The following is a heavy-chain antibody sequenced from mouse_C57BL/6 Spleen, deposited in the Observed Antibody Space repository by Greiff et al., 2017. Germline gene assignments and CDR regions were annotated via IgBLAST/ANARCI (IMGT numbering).Heavy chain of an antibody. CDR2: ISPNSGST. CDR3: SSDGSQLRDFAY. J-gene: IGHJ3*01. D-gene: IGHD3-2*02. Sequence: VQLQQPGAELVKPGASVKLSCKASGYTFTSYWMHWVKQRPGQGLEWIGMISPNSGSTNYNEKFKSKATLTVDKASSTAYMQLTRLTSEDSAVYYCSSDGSQLRDFAYWGQGTLVTVSA. CDR1: GYTFTSYW. V-gene: IGHV1-64*01.